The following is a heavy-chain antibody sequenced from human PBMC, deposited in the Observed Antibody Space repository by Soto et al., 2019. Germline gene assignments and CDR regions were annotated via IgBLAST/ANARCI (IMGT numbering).Heavy chain of an antibody. Sequence: QITLKESGPTLVNPTQTLTLTCTLSGFSLSASGVGVGWIRQPPGKALEWLALIYWDDDKRYNPSLKTRLTITKGTSKDQVVLTMTNMDPVDTATYYCARAQHGDYRAICFWYFDLWGRGTLVTVSS. V-gene: IGHV2-5*02. D-gene: IGHD4-17*01. CDR2: IYWDDDK. CDR1: GFSLSASGVG. J-gene: IGHJ2*01. CDR3: ARAQHGDYRAICFWYFDL.